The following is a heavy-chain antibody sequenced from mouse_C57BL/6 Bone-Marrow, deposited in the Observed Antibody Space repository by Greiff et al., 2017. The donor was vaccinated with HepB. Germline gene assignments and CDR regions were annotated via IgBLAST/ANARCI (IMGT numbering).Heavy chain of an antibody. V-gene: IGHV14-4*01. J-gene: IGHJ2*01. CDR1: GFNIKDDY. Sequence: EVQLQQPGAELVMPGASVKLSCTASGFNIKDDYMHWVKQRPEQGLEWIGWIDPENGDTEYASKFQGKATITADTSSNTAYLQLSSLTSEDTAVYYCTPYYYGSSYYFDYWGQGTTLTVSS. CDR3: TPYYYGSSYYFDY. D-gene: IGHD1-1*01. CDR2: IDPENGDT.